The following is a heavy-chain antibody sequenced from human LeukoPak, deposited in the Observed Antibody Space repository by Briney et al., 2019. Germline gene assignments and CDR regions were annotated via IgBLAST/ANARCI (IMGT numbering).Heavy chain of an antibody. J-gene: IGHJ4*02. V-gene: IGHV1-18*01. CDR1: GYTFTSYG. CDR2: ISAYNGNT. Sequence: ASVKVSCKASGYTFTSYGISWVRQAPGQGLEWMGWISAYNGNTNYAQKLQGRVTMTTDTSTSTAYMELRSLRSDDTAVYYCARDTTAMVRGTFDYWGQGTLVTVSS. D-gene: IGHD5-18*01. CDR3: ARDTTAMVRGTFDY.